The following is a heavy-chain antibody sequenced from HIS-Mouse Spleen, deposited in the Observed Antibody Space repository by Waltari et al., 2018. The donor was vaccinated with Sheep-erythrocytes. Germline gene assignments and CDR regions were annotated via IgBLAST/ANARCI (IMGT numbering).Heavy chain of an antibody. V-gene: IGHV3-30*18. J-gene: IGHJ3*02. CDR1: GFTFSSYG. CDR2: ISYDGSNK. Sequence: VVQPGRSLRLSCAASGFTFSSYGMHWVRQAPGKGLEWVAVISYDGSNKYYADSVKGRFTISRDNSKNTLYLQMNSLRAEDTAVYYCAKGDAMVYDAFDIWGQGTMVTVSS. D-gene: IGHD2-8*01. CDR3: AKGDAMVYDAFDI.